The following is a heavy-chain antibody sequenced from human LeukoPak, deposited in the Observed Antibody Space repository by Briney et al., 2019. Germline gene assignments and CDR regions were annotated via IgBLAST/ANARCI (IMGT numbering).Heavy chain of an antibody. V-gene: IGHV3-7*01. CDR3: ARENSGTFSIDY. Sequence: GGSLRLSCAASGVTFSSYWMTWVRQAPGKGQEWVANIKQDGSEKYYGASVQGRFTISRDNAKSSVYLQMNSLRAEDTAVYYCARENSGTFSIDYWGQGTLVTVSS. D-gene: IGHD1-26*01. J-gene: IGHJ4*02. CDR2: IKQDGSEK. CDR1: GVTFSSYW.